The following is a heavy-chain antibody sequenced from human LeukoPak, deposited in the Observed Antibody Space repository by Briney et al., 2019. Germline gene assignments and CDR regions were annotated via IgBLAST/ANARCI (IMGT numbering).Heavy chain of an antibody. CDR2: ISSSSTHI. CDR3: ARSEHSSSSFDY. J-gene: IGHJ4*02. V-gene: IGHV3-21*01. Sequence: PGGSLRLSCAASGLTVSSSYMNWVRQAPGKGLEWVSYISSSSTHIYYADSVKGRFTISRDNARNSLYLQMNSLRAEDTAIYYCARSEHSSSSFDYWGQGTLVTVSS. CDR1: GLTVSSSY. D-gene: IGHD6-6*01.